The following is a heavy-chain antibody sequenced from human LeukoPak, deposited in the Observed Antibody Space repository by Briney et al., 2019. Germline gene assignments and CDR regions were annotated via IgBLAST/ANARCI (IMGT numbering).Heavy chain of an antibody. CDR1: GFTFRNYV. V-gene: IGHV3-30-3*01. CDR3: AREGYYGSGSPPSLYFDY. Sequence: GGSLRLSCAASGFTFRNYVIHWVPQAPGKGLEWVAVTSSDLNVKLYADSVKGRFTISRDNSRSTLYLQMNSLRPEDTAIYYCAREGYYGSGSPPSLYFDYWGQGTLVTVSS. J-gene: IGHJ4*02. CDR2: TSSDLNVK. D-gene: IGHD3-10*01.